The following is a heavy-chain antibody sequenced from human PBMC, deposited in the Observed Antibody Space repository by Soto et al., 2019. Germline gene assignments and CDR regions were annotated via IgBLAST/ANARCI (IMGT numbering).Heavy chain of an antibody. Sequence: GGSLRLSCAASGFTFSSYSMNWVRQAPGKGLEWVSYISSSSSTIYYADSVKGRFTISRDNAKNSLYLQMNSLRAEDTDVYYCARATPSGYYYYYMDVWGKGTTVTVSS. V-gene: IGHV3-48*01. CDR1: GFTFSSYS. CDR2: ISSSSSTI. D-gene: IGHD6-19*01. J-gene: IGHJ6*03. CDR3: ARATPSGYYYYYMDV.